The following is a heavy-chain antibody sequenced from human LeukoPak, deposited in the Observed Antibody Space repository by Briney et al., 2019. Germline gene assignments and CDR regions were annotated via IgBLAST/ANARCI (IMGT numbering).Heavy chain of an antibody. Sequence: SETLSLTCTVSGGSISTIPLYWGWIRQPPGKGLEWIGSIFDTGSTYDNPSLKSRVTISVDTSRNQFSLKLSSVTAADTAVYYCARSHFYGSGVGPWGQGTLVTVSS. D-gene: IGHD3-10*01. CDR1: GGSISTIPLY. CDR3: ARSHFYGSGVGP. V-gene: IGHV4-39*01. J-gene: IGHJ5*02. CDR2: IFDTGST.